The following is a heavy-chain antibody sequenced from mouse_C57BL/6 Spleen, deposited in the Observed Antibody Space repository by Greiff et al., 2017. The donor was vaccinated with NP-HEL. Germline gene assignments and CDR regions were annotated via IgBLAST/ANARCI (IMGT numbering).Heavy chain of an antibody. CDR2: INPGSGGT. J-gene: IGHJ1*03. CDR3: ARRGYGSSYWYFDV. CDR1: GYAFTNYL. V-gene: IGHV1-54*01. D-gene: IGHD1-1*01. Sequence: VQLQESGAELVRPGTSVKVSCKASGYAFTNYLIEWVKQRPGQGLEWIGVINPGSGGTNYNEKFKGKATLTADKSSSTAYMQLSSLTSEDSAVYFCARRGYGSSYWYFDVWGTGTTVTGSS.